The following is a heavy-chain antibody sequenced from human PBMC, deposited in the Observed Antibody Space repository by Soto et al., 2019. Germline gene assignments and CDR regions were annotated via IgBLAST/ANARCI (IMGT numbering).Heavy chain of an antibody. CDR1: GGSFSGYY. Sequence: SETLSLTCAVYGGSFSGYYWSWIRQPPGKGLEWIGEINHSGSTNYNPSLKSRVTISVDTSKDQFSLKLSSVTAADTAVYYCARGYTMVRGVIITLRGAWFDPWGQGTLVTVSS. D-gene: IGHD3-10*01. CDR3: ARGYTMVRGVIITLRGAWFDP. J-gene: IGHJ5*02. CDR2: INHSGST. V-gene: IGHV4-34*01.